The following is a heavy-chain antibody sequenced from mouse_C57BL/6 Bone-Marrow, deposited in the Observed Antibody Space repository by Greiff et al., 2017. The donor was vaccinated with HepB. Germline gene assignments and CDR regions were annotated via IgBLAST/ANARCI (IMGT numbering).Heavy chain of an antibody. CDR1: GYTFTSYW. V-gene: IGHV1-64*01. CDR3: ARNPVLLSYYFDY. J-gene: IGHJ2*01. D-gene: IGHD2-1*01. CDR2: IHHNSGST. Sequence: QVQLQQPGAELVKPGASVKLSCKASGYTFTSYWMHWVKQRPGQGLEWIGMIHHNSGSTNYNEKFKSKATLTVDKSSSTAYMQLSSLTSEDSAVYYCARNPVLLSYYFDYWGQGTTLTVSS.